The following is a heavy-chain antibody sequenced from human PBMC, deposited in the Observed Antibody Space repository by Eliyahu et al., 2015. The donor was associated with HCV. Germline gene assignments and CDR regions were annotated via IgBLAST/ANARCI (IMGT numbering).Heavy chain of an antibody. V-gene: IGHV3-72*01. CDR2: TRNKANSYTT. D-gene: IGHD1-14*01. CDR3: ARXTPFKGRGXXEQXSSYYYYXGMDV. Sequence: EWVGRTRNKANSYTTEYAASVKGRFTISRDDSKNSLYLQMNSLKTEDTAVXYCARXTPFKGRGXXEQXSSYYYYXGMDVWGXGTTVTXSS. J-gene: IGHJ6*02.